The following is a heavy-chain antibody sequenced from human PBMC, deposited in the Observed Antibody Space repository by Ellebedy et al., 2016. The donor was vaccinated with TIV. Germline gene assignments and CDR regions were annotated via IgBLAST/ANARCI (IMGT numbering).Heavy chain of an antibody. CDR1: GFTFSNYG. CDR2: IWYDGSNK. V-gene: IGHV3-33*08. CDR3: ARDLIGRSVVVAALDY. D-gene: IGHD2-15*01. Sequence: GESLKISCAASGFTFSNYGIHWVRQAPGKGLEWVAVIWYDGSNKYYADSVKGRFTISRDNSKNTLYLQMNSLRAEDTAVYYCARDLIGRSVVVAALDYWGQGTLVTVSS. J-gene: IGHJ4*02.